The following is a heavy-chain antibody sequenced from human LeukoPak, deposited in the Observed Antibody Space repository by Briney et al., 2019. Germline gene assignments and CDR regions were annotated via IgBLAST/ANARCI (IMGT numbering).Heavy chain of an antibody. CDR3: AKGAGGFSYYNWFDP. D-gene: IGHD5-18*01. J-gene: IGHJ5*02. CDR1: GGSLRSYY. V-gene: IGHV4-59*12. CDR2: IYYSGTT. Sequence: SETLSLTCTVSGGSLRSYYWSWIRQPPGKGLEWIGSIYYSGTTHYNPSLESRVTISVDTSKNQFSLKLASVTAADTAIYYCAKGAGGFSYYNWFDPWGQGTLVTVSS.